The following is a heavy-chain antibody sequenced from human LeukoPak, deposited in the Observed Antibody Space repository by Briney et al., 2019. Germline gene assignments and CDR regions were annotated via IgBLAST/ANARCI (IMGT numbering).Heavy chain of an antibody. CDR1: GCSISSGYY. J-gene: IGHJ4*02. CDR3: ARHFGVYSGSLQYYFDY. D-gene: IGHD1-26*01. CDR2: IYHSGST. Sequence: PSETLSLTCAVSGCSISSGYYWGWIRQPPGKGLEWIGSIYHSGSTYYNPSLKSRVTISVDTSKNQFSLKLSSVTAADTAVYYCARHFGVYSGSLQYYFDYWGQGTLVTVSS. V-gene: IGHV4-38-2*01.